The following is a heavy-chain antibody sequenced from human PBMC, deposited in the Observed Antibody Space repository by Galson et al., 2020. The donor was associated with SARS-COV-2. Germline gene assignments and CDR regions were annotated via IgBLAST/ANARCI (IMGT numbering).Heavy chain of an antibody. CDR2: IHYSGST. D-gene: IGHD3-10*01. Sequence: SETLSLTCTVSGGSISSAGYYWTWIRQRPGRGLEWIGYIHYSGSTDYNPSLKSRPTISLDTSNNQFSLRLTSVTAADTAVYFCARADRGLRGSGTYSYGMDVWGQGTTVTVSS. CDR1: GGSISSAGYY. V-gene: IGHV4-31*03. J-gene: IGHJ6*02. CDR3: ARADRGLRGSGTYSYGMDV.